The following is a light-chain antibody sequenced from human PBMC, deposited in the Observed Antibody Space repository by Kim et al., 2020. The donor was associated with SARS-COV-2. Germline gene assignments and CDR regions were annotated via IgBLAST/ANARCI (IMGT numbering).Light chain of an antibody. CDR3: AAWDDSLNPHVV. CDR1: SSNIGGNT. Sequence: SELTQPPSASGTPGQRVTISCSGSSSNIGGNTVNWYQQLPGTAPKLLIYSDTQRPSGVPDRFSGSKSGTSASLAISGLQSEDEADYYCAAWDDSLNPHVVFGGGTQLTVL. V-gene: IGLV1-44*01. CDR2: SDT. J-gene: IGLJ2*01.